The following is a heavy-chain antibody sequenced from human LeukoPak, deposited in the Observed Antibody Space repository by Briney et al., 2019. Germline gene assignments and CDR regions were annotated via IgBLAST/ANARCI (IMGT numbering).Heavy chain of an antibody. CDR1: GGSFSGYY. CDR3: ARAGSSPFDY. D-gene: IGHD3-10*01. J-gene: IGHJ4*02. Sequence: KPSETLSLTCAVYGGSFSGYYWSWIRQPPGKGLEWIGEINHSGSTNYNPSLKSRVTISVDTSKNQFSLKLSSVTAADTAVYYCARAGSSPFDYWGQGTLVTVSS. CDR2: INHSGST. V-gene: IGHV4-34*01.